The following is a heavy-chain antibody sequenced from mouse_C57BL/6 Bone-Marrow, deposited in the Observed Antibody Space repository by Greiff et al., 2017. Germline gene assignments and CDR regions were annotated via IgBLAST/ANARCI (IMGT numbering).Heavy chain of an antibody. CDR1: GYTFTSYW. V-gene: IGHV1-59*01. CDR2: IDPSDSYT. J-gene: IGHJ2*01. D-gene: IGHD1-1*01. CDR3: ASYSSPFDY. Sequence: VQLQQPGAELVRPGTSVKLSCKASGYTFTSYWMHWVKQRPGQGLEWIGVIDPSDSYTNYNQKFKGKATLTVDTSSSTAYMQLSSLTSEDSAVYYCASYSSPFDYWGQGTTLTVSS.